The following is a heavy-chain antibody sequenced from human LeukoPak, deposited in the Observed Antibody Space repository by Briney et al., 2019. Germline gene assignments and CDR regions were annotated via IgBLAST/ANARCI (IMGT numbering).Heavy chain of an antibody. D-gene: IGHD6-19*01. CDR1: GFTFSSYA. CDR2: ISGSGGST. J-gene: IGHJ4*02. CDR3: ARSGWYAPIDY. Sequence: GGSLRLSCAASGFTFSSYAMSWVRQAPEKGLEWVSAISGSGGSTYYADSVKGRFTISRDNSKNTLYLQMNSLRAEDTAVYYCARSGWYAPIDYWGQGTLVTVSS. V-gene: IGHV3-23*01.